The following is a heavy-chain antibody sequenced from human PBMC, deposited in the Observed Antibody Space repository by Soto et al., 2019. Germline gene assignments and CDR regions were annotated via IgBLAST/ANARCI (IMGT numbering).Heavy chain of an antibody. J-gene: IGHJ6*02. Sequence: KTSETLSLTCTVSGGSISSGDYYWSWIRQPPGKGLEWIGYIYYSGSTYYNPSLKSRVTISVDTSKNQFSLKLSSVTAADTAVYYCARDLKGGKTRYYYYGMDVWGQGTTVTVSS. CDR1: GGSISSGDYY. D-gene: IGHD2-15*01. V-gene: IGHV4-30-4*01. CDR2: IYYSGST. CDR3: ARDLKGGKTRYYYYGMDV.